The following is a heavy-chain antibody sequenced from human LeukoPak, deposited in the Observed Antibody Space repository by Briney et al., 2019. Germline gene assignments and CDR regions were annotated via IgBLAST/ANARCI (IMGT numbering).Heavy chain of an antibody. CDR3: ARGSYSSGWYGRYYYYDMDV. D-gene: IGHD6-19*01. V-gene: IGHV4-59*01. CDR2: IYYSGST. J-gene: IGHJ6*02. CDR1: GGSISSYY. Sequence: SETLSLTCTVSGGSISSYYWSWIRQPPGKGLEWIGYIYYSGSTNYNPSLKSRVTISVDTSKNQFSLKLSSVTAADTAVYYCARGSYSSGWYGRYYYYDMDVWGQGTTVTVSS.